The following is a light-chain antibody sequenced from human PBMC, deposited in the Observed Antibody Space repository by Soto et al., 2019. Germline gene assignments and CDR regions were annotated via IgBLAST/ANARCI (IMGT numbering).Light chain of an antibody. J-gene: IGLJ1*01. CDR2: DVY. Sequence: QSVLTQPASVSGSPGQSIAISCTGVRTDFDGFDYVSWYQQHPGQAPQLIIYDVYNRPSGVSLRFSGSKPVDTASLTIFGLQAEDEAYYYCTSYLSSTPFYVFGTGTKVTVL. CDR3: TSYLSSTPFYV. V-gene: IGLV2-14*03. CDR1: RTDFDGFDY.